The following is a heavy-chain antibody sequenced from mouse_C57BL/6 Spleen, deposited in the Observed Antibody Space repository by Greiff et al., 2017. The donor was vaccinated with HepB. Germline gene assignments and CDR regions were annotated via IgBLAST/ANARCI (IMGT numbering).Heavy chain of an antibody. CDR3: ARDANWYFDY. CDR1: GFTFSSYA. Sequence: EVKLVESGGGLVKPGGSLKLSCAASGFTFSSYAMSWVRQTPEKRLEWVATISDGGSYTYYPDNVKGRFTISRDNAKNNLYLQMSHLKSEDTAMYYCARDANWYFDYWGQGTTLTVSS. CDR2: ISDGGSYT. J-gene: IGHJ2*01. V-gene: IGHV5-4*01. D-gene: IGHD4-1*01.